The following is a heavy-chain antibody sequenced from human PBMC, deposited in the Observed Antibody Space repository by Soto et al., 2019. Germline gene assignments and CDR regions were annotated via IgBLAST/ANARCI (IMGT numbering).Heavy chain of an antibody. V-gene: IGHV3-30-3*01. CDR3: ARGPQYSYEFDY. CDR1: GFTFSSYA. J-gene: IGHJ4*02. Sequence: GGSLRLSCAASGFTFSSYAMHWVRQAPGKGLEWVAVISYDGSNKYYADSVKGRFTISRDNSKNTLYLQMNSLRAEDTAVYYCARGPQYSYEFDYWGQGTLVTVSX. CDR2: ISYDGSNK. D-gene: IGHD5-18*01.